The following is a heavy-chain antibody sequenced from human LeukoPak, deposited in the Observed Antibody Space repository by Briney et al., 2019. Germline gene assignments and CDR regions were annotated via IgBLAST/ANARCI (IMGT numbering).Heavy chain of an antibody. CDR1: GSTFSSYA. J-gene: IGHJ4*02. V-gene: IGHV3-23*01. Sequence: GGSLRLSCAASGSTFSSYAMSWVRQAPGEGLEWVSAISGSGGSTYYADSVKGRFTISRDNSKNTLYLQMNSLRAEDTAVYYCAKDQGGYSYDFDYWGQGTLVTVSS. CDR3: AKDQGGYSYDFDY. D-gene: IGHD5-18*01. CDR2: ISGSGGST.